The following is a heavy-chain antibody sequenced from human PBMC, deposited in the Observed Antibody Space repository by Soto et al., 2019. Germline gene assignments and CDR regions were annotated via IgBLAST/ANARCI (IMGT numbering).Heavy chain of an antibody. J-gene: IGHJ6*02. Sequence: ASVKVSCKASGYTFTSYGISWVRQAPGQGLEWMGWISAYNGNTNYAQKLQGRVTMTTDTSTSTAYMELRSLRSDDTAVYYCGRDLSRTVAGTETLMDVWGQGTTVTVSS. CDR1: GYTFTSYG. CDR2: ISAYNGNT. CDR3: GRDLSRTVAGTETLMDV. D-gene: IGHD6-19*01. V-gene: IGHV1-18*04.